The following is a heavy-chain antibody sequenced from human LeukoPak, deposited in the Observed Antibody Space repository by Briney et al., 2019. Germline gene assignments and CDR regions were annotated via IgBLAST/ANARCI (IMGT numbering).Heavy chain of an antibody. D-gene: IGHD2-21*01. CDR1: GFTFSSHS. V-gene: IGHV3-48*01. Sequence: AGGSLRLSCEASGFTFSSHSMIWVRQAPGKRLEWVSYIGSGGSPTHYAASVKGRFTISRDNVKNSLYLQMHSLTVEDTAVYYCAKDQRPYCTDECYRAIDAWGQGTLVTVSS. CDR3: AKDQRPYCTDECYRAIDA. CDR2: IGSGGSPT. J-gene: IGHJ3*01.